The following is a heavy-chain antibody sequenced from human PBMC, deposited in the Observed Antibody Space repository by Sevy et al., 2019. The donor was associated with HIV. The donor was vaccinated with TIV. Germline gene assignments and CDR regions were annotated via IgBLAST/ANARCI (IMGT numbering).Heavy chain of an antibody. CDR2: ISSNGDNA. Sequence: GGYLRLSCAASGVTFRTYAFHWVRQTPGRGLEWIGLISSNGDNAFYANSVRGRFTISRDNSMNTRYLQMTSLTPDDTAVYYCARGPEWELTSFLSHWGQGTLVTVSS. CDR3: ARGPEWELTSFLSH. D-gene: IGHD1-26*01. V-gene: IGHV3-30-3*01. J-gene: IGHJ4*02. CDR1: GVTFRTYA.